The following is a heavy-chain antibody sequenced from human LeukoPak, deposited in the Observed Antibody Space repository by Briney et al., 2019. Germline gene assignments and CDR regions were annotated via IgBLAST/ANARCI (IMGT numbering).Heavy chain of an antibody. CDR1: GFTFSSYW. J-gene: IGHJ4*02. CDR3: AKGEGLLGYCSGGSCYLPSY. V-gene: IGHV3-7*02. Sequence: PGGSLRLSCAASGFTFSSYWMTWVRQAPGKGLEWVANIKQDGSEKYYVESVKGRFTISRDNAKNSLNLQMNSLRAEDTAVYYCAKGEGLLGYCSGGSCYLPSYWGQGTLVTVSS. D-gene: IGHD2-15*01. CDR2: IKQDGSEK.